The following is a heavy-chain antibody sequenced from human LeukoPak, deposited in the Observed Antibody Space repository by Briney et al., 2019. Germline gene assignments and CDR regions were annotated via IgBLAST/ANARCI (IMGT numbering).Heavy chain of an antibody. V-gene: IGHV4-39*07. D-gene: IGHD2-2*01. CDR2: IYYSGST. CDR1: GGSISSSSYY. CDR3: ARSVVVPAATSDAFDI. J-gene: IGHJ3*02. Sequence: SETLSLTCTVSGGSISSSSYYWGWIRQPPGKGLEWIGSIYYSGSTYYNPSLKSRVTISVDTSKNQFSLKLSSVAAADTAVYYCARSVVVPAATSDAFDIWGQGTMVTVSS.